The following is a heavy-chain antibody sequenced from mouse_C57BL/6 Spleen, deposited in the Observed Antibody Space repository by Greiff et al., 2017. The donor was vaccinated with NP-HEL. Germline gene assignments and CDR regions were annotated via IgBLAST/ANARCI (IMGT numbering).Heavy chain of an antibody. J-gene: IGHJ3*01. D-gene: IGHD3-1*01. CDR3: AREGLQTWFAY. V-gene: IGHV1-82*01. Sequence: QVQLQQSGPELVKPGASVKISCKASGYAFSSSWMNWVKQRPGKGLEWIGRIYPGDGDTNYNGKFKGKATLTADKSSSTAYMQLSSLTSEDSAVYFCAREGLQTWFAYWGQGTLVTVSA. CDR1: GYAFSSSW. CDR2: IYPGDGDT.